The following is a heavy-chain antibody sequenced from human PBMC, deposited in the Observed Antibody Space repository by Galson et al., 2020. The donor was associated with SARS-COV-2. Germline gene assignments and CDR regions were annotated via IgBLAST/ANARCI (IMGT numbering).Heavy chain of an antibody. CDR2: IKEDGSLT. V-gene: IGHV3-7*01. CDR1: GFTFGGHW. Sequence: GESLKISCAASGFTFGGHWMSWARQTPGMRLEWVAVIKEDGSLTYYGDSVRGRFTISRDYAKSSLYLQMNSLRAEDTAVYYCATSMVDYYYDQWGQGTLVTVSS. J-gene: IGHJ4*02. CDR3: ATSMVDYYYDQ. D-gene: IGHD3-10*01.